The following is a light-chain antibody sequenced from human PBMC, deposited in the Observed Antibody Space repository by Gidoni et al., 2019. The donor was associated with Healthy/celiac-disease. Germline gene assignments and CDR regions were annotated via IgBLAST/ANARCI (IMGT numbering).Light chain of an antibody. CDR2: GNS. CDR3: QSYDSSLSALV. J-gene: IGLJ3*02. V-gene: IGLV1-40*01. CDR1: SSNIGAGYD. Sequence: QSVLTQPPSVFGAPGQRVTISCTGSSSNIGAGYDVHWYQQLPGTAPKLLIYGNSNRPSGVPDRCSGSKSGTSASLAITGLQAEDEADYYCQSYDSSLSALVFGGGTKLTVL.